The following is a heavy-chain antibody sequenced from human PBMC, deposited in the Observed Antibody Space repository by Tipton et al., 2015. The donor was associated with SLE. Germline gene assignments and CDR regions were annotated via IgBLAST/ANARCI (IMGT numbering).Heavy chain of an antibody. V-gene: IGHV3-23*03. Sequence: SLRLSCAASGFTFSSYAMSWVRQAPGRGLEWVSVIYSGDSTYYADSVKGRFTISRDDSKNTLYLQMNSLRAEDTAVYYCAKDGGGTYFQHWGQGTLVTVSS. D-gene: IGHD2-15*01. J-gene: IGHJ1*01. CDR1: GFTFSSYA. CDR2: IYSGDST. CDR3: AKDGGGTYFQH.